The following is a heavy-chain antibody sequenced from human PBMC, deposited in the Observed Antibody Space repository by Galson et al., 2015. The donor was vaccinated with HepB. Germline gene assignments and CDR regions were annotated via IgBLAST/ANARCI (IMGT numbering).Heavy chain of an antibody. CDR2: IKPXGTEK. CDR1: GFTXSNFW. V-gene: IGHV3-7*03. J-gene: IGHJ4*02. D-gene: IGHD6-13*01. Sequence: SLRLSCAASGFTXSNFWMSWVRQAPGKGXEWIGNIKPXGTEKYYADSMKGRFTIYRDNARNSVYLQIYNVRADDTAVYYCTSTSMASPGHHWGQGTLVTVSS. CDR3: TSTSMASPGHH.